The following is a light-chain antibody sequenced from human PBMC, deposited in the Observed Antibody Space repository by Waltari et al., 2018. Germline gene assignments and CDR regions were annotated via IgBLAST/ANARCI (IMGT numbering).Light chain of an antibody. J-gene: IGKJ4*01. V-gene: IGKV4-1*01. Sequence: DIVMTQSPDSLAVSLGERATINCKSSQSVLYSSNNQNYLAWFQQKPGQPPHLLIYWASTRESGVPDRFSGSGSGTDFTLTISSLQAEDVAVYYCQQYYSTPPTFGGGTKVEIK. CDR3: QQYYSTPPT. CDR1: QSVLYSSNNQNY. CDR2: WAS.